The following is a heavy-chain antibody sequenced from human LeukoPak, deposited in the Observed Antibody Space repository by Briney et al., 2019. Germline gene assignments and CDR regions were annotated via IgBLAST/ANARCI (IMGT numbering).Heavy chain of an antibody. Sequence: GGSLRLSCAASGFTFISYPMSWVRQAPGKGLEWVSTILGSGCDGCTYYADSVKGRFTISRDNAKNSLYLQMNSLRAEDKAVYYCVLGGYDSPYLGFDYWGQGTLVTVSS. CDR2: ILGSGCDGCT. CDR3: VLGGYDSPYLGFDY. J-gene: IGHJ4*02. CDR1: GFTFISYP. D-gene: IGHD3-22*01. V-gene: IGHV3-23*01.